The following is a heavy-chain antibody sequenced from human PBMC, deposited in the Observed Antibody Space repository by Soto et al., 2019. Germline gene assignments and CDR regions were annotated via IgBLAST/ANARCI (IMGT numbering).Heavy chain of an antibody. J-gene: IGHJ6*02. V-gene: IGHV1-2*04. CDR3: ARGDSTDCSNGVCSFFYNHDMDV. Sequence: ASVKVSCKASGYSYTDYHIHWVRQAPGQGLEWLGRINPKSGGTSTAQKFQGWVTMTTDTSISTASMELTRLTSDDTAIYYCARGDSTDCSNGVCSFFYNHDMDVWG. CDR1: GYSYTDYH. D-gene: IGHD2-8*01. CDR2: INPKSGGT.